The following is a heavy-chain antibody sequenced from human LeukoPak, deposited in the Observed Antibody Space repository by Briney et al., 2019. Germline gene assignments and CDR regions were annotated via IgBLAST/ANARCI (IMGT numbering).Heavy chain of an antibody. D-gene: IGHD5-12*01. Sequence: GGSLRLSCAASGFTFSSYSMNWVRQAPGKGLEWASSISSSSSYIYYADSVKGRFTISRDNAKNSLYLQMNSLRAEDMAVYYCARIAAVATSDWGQGTLVTVSS. CDR2: ISSSSSYI. V-gene: IGHV3-21*01. J-gene: IGHJ4*02. CDR3: ARIAAVATSD. CDR1: GFTFSSYS.